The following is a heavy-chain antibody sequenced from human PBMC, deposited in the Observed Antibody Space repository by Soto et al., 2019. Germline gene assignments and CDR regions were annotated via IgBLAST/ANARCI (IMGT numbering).Heavy chain of an antibody. J-gene: IGHJ5*02. D-gene: IGHD6-6*01. V-gene: IGHV4-31*03. CDR2: IYYSGST. CDR1: GGSISSGGYY. CDR3: ARVVAYSSSSGGWFDP. Sequence: PSETLSLTCTVPGGSISSGGYYWSWIRQHPGKGLEWIGYIYYSGSTYYNPSLKSRVTISVDTSKNQFSLKLSSVTAADTAVYYCARVVAYSSSSGGWFDPWGQGTLVTVSS.